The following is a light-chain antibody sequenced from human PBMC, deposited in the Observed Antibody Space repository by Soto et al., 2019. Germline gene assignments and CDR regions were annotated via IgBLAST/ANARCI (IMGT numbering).Light chain of an antibody. V-gene: IGKV3-11*01. CDR2: DAS. J-gene: IGKJ5*01. Sequence: EIVLTQSPGTLSLSPGEKATLSCRASQSLSSYLAWYQQKPDQAPRLLIYDASNRATGIPARFSGSGSGTDFTLTISSLEPEDFAVYYCQQRSNWPPITFGQGTRLEIK. CDR1: QSLSSY. CDR3: QQRSNWPPIT.